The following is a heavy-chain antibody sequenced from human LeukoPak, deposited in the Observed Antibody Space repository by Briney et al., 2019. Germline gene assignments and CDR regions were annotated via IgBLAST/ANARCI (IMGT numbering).Heavy chain of an antibody. CDR2: INGDGSST. V-gene: IGHV3-74*01. CDR1: GFTFSSYW. CDR3: ARGNIAAAGIHY. J-gene: IGHJ4*02. D-gene: IGHD6-13*01. Sequence: GGSLRLSCAASGFTFSSYWMHWVRQAPGKGLVWVSRINGDGSSTTYVDSVMGRFTISRDNARNTLYLQMNSVRAEDTAVYYCARGNIAAAGIHYWGQGTLVIVSS.